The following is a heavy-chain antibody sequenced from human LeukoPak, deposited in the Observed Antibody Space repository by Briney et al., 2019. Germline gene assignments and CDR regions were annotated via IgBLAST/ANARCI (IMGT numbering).Heavy chain of an antibody. J-gene: IGHJ4*02. CDR1: GYTFTSYY. CDR2: INPSGGST. D-gene: IGHD2-15*01. Sequence: ASVKVSCKASGYTFTSYYMHWVRQAPGQGLEWMGIINPSGGSTSYAQKFQGRVTMTRNTSISTAYMELSSLRSEDTAVYYCARGPAIYCSGGSCSYYFDYWGQGTLVTVSS. V-gene: IGHV1-46*01. CDR3: ARGPAIYCSGGSCSYYFDY.